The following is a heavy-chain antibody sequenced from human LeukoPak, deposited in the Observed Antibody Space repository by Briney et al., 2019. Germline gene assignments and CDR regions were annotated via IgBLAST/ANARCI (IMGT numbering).Heavy chain of an antibody. D-gene: IGHD2-8*01. CDR2: TYYRSKWYN. CDR3: ARGRKWGESGFDY. Sequence: KSSQTLSLTCAISGDSVSSDSAAWHWIRQSPSRGLEWRGRTYYRSKWYNDYAVSVKSRITINPNTSKNQFSLQLNSVTPEDTAVYFCARGRKWGESGFDYWGQGALVTVSS. J-gene: IGHJ4*02. CDR1: GDSVSSDSAA. V-gene: IGHV6-1*01.